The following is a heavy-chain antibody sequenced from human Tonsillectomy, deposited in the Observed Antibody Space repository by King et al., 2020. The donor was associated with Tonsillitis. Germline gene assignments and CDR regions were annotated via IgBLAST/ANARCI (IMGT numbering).Heavy chain of an antibody. V-gene: IGHV3-30*09. CDR1: GFTFSSYA. Sequence: VQLVESGGGVVQPGRSLRLSCAASGFTFSSYAMHWVRQAPGKGLEWVAVISYDGSSKYYAVSVKGRFAISRDNSKNTLFLQMNSPSGEDTAAYYCPREDRSTAALDYWGQGTLVTVSS. CDR2: ISYDGSSK. CDR3: PREDRSTAALDY. D-gene: IGHD3-16*02. J-gene: IGHJ4*02.